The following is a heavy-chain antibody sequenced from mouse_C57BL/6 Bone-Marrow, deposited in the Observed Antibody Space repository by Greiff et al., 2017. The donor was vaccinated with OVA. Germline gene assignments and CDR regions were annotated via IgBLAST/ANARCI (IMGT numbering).Heavy chain of an antibody. V-gene: IGHV1-42*01. CDR2: INPSTGGT. CDR3: AKSTSAYWYFDV. D-gene: IGHD1-2*01. Sequence: VQLKESGPELVKPGASVKISCKASGYSFTGYYMNWVKQSPEKSLEWIGEINPSTGGTTYNQKFKDKATLTVDKSSSTAYMQLKSLTSEDSAVYYCAKSTSAYWYFDVWGTGTTVTVSS. CDR1: GYSFTGYY. J-gene: IGHJ1*03.